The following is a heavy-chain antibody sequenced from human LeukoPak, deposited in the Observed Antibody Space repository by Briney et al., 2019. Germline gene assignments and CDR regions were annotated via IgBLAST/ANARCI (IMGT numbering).Heavy chain of an antibody. CDR1: GYSISSGHY. D-gene: IGHD5-12*01. V-gene: IGHV4-38-2*01. CDR3: ARYSGYAGHIDY. CDR2: IYHSGST. Sequence: SETLSLTCAVSGYSISSGHYWGWIRQPPGKGLEWIGSIYHSGSTYYNPSLKSRVTISVDTSKNQFSLKLSSVTAADTAVYYCARYSGYAGHIDYWGQGTLVTVSS. J-gene: IGHJ4*02.